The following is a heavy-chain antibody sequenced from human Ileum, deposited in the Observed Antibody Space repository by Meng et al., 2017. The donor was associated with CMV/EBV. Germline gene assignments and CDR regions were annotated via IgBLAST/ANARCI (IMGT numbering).Heavy chain of an antibody. CDR3: AREADGGTSHFDF. CDR1: GFTFNNYW. V-gene: IGHV3-7*01. D-gene: IGHD4-23*01. Sequence: AASGFTFNNYWMSWVRQAPGKGLEWVANINQDGSETYSVDSVKGRFTISRDNAESSVHLQMHSLNHEDTAIYYCAREADGGTSHFDFWGQGTLVTVSS. CDR2: INQDGSET. J-gene: IGHJ4*02.